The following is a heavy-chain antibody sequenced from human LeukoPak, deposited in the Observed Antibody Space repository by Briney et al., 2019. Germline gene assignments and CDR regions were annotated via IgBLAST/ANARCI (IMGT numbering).Heavy chain of an antibody. V-gene: IGHV1-2*02. CDR3: ARDPLRVTIFGVVIKPVRYNWFDP. Sequence: ASVKVSCKASGYTFTGYYMHWVRQAPGQGLEWMGWINPNSGGTNYAQKFQGRVTMTRDTSISTAYMELSRLRSDDTAVYYCARDPLRVTIFGVVIKPVRYNWFDPWGQGTLVTASS. CDR1: GYTFTGYY. J-gene: IGHJ5*02. D-gene: IGHD3-3*01. CDR2: INPNSGGT.